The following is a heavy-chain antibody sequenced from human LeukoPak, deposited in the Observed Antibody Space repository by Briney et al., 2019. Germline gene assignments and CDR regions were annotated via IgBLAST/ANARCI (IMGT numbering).Heavy chain of an antibody. J-gene: IGHJ3*02. V-gene: IGHV3-21*01. CDR1: GFTFSSYS. Sequence: GGSLRLSCAASGFTFSSYSMNWVRQAPGKGLEWVSSISSSSSYIYYADSVKGRFTISRDNAKNSLYLQMNSLRAEDTAVYYCAREDLTGTTLGNALDIWGQGTMVTVSS. D-gene: IGHD1-20*01. CDR3: AREDLTGTTLGNALDI. CDR2: ISSSSSYI.